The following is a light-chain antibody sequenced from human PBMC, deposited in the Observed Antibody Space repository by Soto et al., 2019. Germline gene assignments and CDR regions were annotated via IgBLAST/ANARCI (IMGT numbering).Light chain of an antibody. CDR1: QSVSSN. V-gene: IGKV3-15*01. CDR3: QQYNDWRT. CDR2: AVS. Sequence: EIVMTQSPATLSVSPGERATLSCRASQSVSSNLISYQQQHGVAPALLIHAVSTSAAGGLARFCCRGSGRMFPLTISSLQSEDFAVYFCQQYNDWRTFGQGTKVDIK. J-gene: IGKJ1*01.